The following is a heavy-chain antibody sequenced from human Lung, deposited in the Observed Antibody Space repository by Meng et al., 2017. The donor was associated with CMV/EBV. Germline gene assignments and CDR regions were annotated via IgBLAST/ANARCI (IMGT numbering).Heavy chain of an antibody. J-gene: IGHJ4*02. V-gene: IGHV7-4-1*01. Sequence: GRLVQFGCEVKKPGDSVKVSCQAAGYTFTSSSMNWVRHAPGQGLEWMGWININTGNPTYAQGFTGRFVFSLDTSVSTAYLQIDSLKADDTAVYYCARGNGWRFDYWGQGTLVTVSS. CDR3: ARGNGWRFDY. D-gene: IGHD6-19*01. CDR2: ININTGNP. CDR1: GYTFTSSS.